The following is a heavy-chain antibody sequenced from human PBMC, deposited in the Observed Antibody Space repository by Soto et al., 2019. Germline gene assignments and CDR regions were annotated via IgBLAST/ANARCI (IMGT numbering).Heavy chain of an antibody. CDR1: GYTFTNYY. CDR2: INPSGGST. J-gene: IGHJ4*02. CDR3: ARGLAAGDY. V-gene: IGHV1-46*01. D-gene: IGHD6-13*01. Sequence: QVQLVQSGAEVKNPGASVKVSCKASGYTFTNYYIHWVRQAPGQGLEWMAIINPSGGSTNYAQKFQGRVTLARDTFTNTVYMELSSLRSEDTAIYYGARGLAAGDYWGQGTLVTVSS.